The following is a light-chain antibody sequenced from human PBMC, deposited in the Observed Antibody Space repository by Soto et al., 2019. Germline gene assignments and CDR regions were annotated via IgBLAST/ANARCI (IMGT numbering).Light chain of an antibody. CDR3: QRRSNWPIT. Sequence: EIVLTQSPATLSLSPGQRATLSCRASQSVSDYLAWYQQKPGQAPRLLILGSSNRATGTPARFSGSGSGTDFTITISSLEPEASAVYYCQRRSNWPITFGQGTRLEIK. V-gene: IGKV3-11*01. CDR2: GSS. CDR1: QSVSDY. J-gene: IGKJ5*01.